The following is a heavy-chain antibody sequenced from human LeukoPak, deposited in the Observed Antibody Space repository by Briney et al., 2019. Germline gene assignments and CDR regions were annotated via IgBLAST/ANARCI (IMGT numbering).Heavy chain of an antibody. J-gene: IGHJ5*02. Sequence: PSETLSLTCTVSGGSISSYYWSWIRQPPGKGLEWIGYIYYSGSTNYNPSLKSRVTMSVDTSKNQFSLKLSSVTAADTAVYYCARHAQGYQLANWFDPWGQGTLVTVSS. CDR1: GGSISSYY. CDR3: ARHAQGYQLANWFDP. D-gene: IGHD2-2*01. V-gene: IGHV4-59*08. CDR2: IYYSGST.